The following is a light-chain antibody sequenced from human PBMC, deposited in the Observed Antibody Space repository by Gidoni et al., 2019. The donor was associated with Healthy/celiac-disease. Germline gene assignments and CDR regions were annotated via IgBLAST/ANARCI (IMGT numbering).Light chain of an antibody. CDR1: QSISSW. CDR2: KAS. CDR3: QQYNSYSLYT. Sequence: IQMTQSPSTLSASVGDRVTITCRASQSISSWLAWYQQKPGKAPKLLIYKASSLESGVPSRFSGSGSGTEFTLTISSLQHDDFATYYCQQYNSYSLYTFGQGTKLEIK. V-gene: IGKV1-5*03. J-gene: IGKJ2*01.